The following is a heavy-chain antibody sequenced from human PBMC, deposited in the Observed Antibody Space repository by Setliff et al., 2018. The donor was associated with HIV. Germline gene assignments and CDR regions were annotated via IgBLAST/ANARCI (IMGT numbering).Heavy chain of an antibody. CDR1: GDSISSSSYY. D-gene: IGHD3-10*01. V-gene: IGHV4-39*02. CDR3: ARDGYYGSGSYYNPGTFDAFDI. CDR2: IDYSGST. Sequence: PSETLSLTCTVSGDSISSSSYYWGWIRQPPGKGLESIGSIDYSGSTYYNPSLRSRVTISVDTSKNQFSLKLSSVTAADTAVYYCARDGYYGSGSYYNPGTFDAFDIWGQGTMVTVSS. J-gene: IGHJ3*02.